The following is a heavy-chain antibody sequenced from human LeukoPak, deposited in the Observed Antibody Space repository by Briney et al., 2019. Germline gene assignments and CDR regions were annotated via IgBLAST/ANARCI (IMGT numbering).Heavy chain of an antibody. CDR3: ARDKLVITKEDAFDI. D-gene: IGHD3-22*01. Sequence: PGGSLRLSCAASGFTFSSYSMNWVRQAPGKGLEWVSYISSSSSTIYYADSVKGRFTISRDNAKNSLYLQMNSLRAGDTAVYYCARDKLVITKEDAFDIWGQGTMVTISS. J-gene: IGHJ3*02. CDR2: ISSSSSTI. V-gene: IGHV3-48*01. CDR1: GFTFSSYS.